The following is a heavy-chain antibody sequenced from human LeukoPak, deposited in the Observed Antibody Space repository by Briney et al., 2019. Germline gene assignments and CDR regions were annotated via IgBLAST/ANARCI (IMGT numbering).Heavy chain of an antibody. CDR2: ITSDGSST. D-gene: IGHD3-3*01. CDR1: GFTFSNTW. Sequence: GGSLRLSCAASGFTFSNTWMHWVRQPPGKGLVWVARITSDGSSTTYAESVKGRFTISRDNSKNTLYLQMNNLRIEDTALYYCAKTSLSDPSGHYYYMDVWGKGTTVTVSS. J-gene: IGHJ6*03. V-gene: IGHV3-74*03. CDR3: AKTSLSDPSGHYYYMDV.